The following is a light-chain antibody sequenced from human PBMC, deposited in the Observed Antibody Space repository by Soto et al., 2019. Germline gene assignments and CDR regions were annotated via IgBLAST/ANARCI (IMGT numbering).Light chain of an antibody. V-gene: IGKV3-15*01. Sequence: EIVMTQSPATLSVSPGERATLSCRASQSVSSNLAWYQQKPGQTPKLLIYITSTRATGIPARFNGSGSGTEFTLTISSLQAEDFAVYYCPQYNVWPLTFGGGTKVEFK. J-gene: IGKJ4*01. CDR3: PQYNVWPLT. CDR2: ITS. CDR1: QSVSSN.